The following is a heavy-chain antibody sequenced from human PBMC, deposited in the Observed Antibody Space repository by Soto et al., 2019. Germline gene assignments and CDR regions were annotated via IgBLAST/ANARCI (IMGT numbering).Heavy chain of an antibody. V-gene: IGHV3-48*02. CDR2: ISSSGGAI. J-gene: IGHJ6*01. CDR3: ARDHGGSTWFVGVYDFFGMDV. CDR1: GFIFSDYT. Sequence: EVQLVESGGDLVQPGGSLRLSCAASGFIFSDYTMTWVRQAPGRGLEFVSHISSSGGAIFYAESVKGRFTVSRDNAKNSLYLQMNSLRDEDTAVYFCARDHGGSTWFVGVYDFFGMDVW. D-gene: IGHD6-13*01.